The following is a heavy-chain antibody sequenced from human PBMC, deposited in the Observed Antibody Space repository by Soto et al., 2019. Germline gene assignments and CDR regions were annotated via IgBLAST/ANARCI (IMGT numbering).Heavy chain of an antibody. CDR2: INPNGGST. Sequence: QVQLVQPGAEVKKPGASVKFSCKASGYIFTNFYIHWVRQAPGQGLEWIGIINPNGGSTNYAQNFQGRATMTRDTSTSTVYMDLSSLRSEDTAVYYCTRRLASGDYWGQGTLITVSS. V-gene: IGHV1-46*03. CDR3: TRRLASGDY. J-gene: IGHJ4*02. CDR1: GYIFTNFY. D-gene: IGHD6-6*01.